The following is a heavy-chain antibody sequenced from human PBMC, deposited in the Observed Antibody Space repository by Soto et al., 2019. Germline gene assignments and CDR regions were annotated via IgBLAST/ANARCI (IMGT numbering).Heavy chain of an antibody. J-gene: IGHJ4*02. V-gene: IGHV4-4*07. Sequence: PSETLSLTCTVSGGSINTFYWSWVRQAAGKGLEWIGRIFSSGSTMFNPSLESRVAMSVDTSKNHFSLNLSSVTAADMAVYYCAREGSYSAYNFAHGIQLWSFDFWGQGALVTVSS. D-gene: IGHD5-12*01. CDR3: AREGSYSAYNFAHGIQLWSFDF. CDR2: IFSSGST. CDR1: GGSINTFY.